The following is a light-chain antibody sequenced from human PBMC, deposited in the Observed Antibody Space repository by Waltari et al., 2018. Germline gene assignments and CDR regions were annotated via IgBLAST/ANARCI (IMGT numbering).Light chain of an antibody. CDR3: QQRSNWVFT. CDR1: QSVTRD. J-gene: IGKJ3*01. Sequence: EIVLTQSPATLSLTPGERATLSCRASQSVTRDLAWYQQKPGQAPRLLIYDASNRATGIPARFSGSGSGTDFTLTISTLEPEDFAVYYCQQRSNWVFTFGPGTKVDIK. CDR2: DAS. V-gene: IGKV3-11*01.